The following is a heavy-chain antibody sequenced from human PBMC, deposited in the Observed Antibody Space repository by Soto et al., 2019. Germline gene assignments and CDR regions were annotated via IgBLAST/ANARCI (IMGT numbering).Heavy chain of an antibody. Sequence: EVQLVESGGGLVQPGGSLRLSCAASGFTFSNYNMNWVRQAPGKGLEWVSYISYSGTTIYYADSVQGRFTISRDNAQNSLFLQMNSLRADDTAVYYCARDRSDGSASKYCGQGTLVTVSS. J-gene: IGHJ4*02. CDR3: ARDRSDGSASKY. CDR1: GFTFSNYN. V-gene: IGHV3-48*01. D-gene: IGHD6-19*01. CDR2: ISYSGTTI.